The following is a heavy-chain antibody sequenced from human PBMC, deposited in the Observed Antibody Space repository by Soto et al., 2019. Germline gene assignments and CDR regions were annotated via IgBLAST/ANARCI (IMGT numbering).Heavy chain of an antibody. D-gene: IGHD7-27*01. Sequence: SETLSLTCSVSGDSISNLDYFWAWIRQPPGQALEYIGYIYKSSTTYYNPSFVSRVAISVDTSKSQFSLNVTSVTAADTAVYFCARGRYCLTGRCFPNWFDSWGQGALVTVSS. CDR3: ARGRYCLTGRCFPNWFDS. J-gene: IGHJ5*01. V-gene: IGHV4-30-4*01. CDR1: GDSISNLDYF. CDR2: IYKSSTT.